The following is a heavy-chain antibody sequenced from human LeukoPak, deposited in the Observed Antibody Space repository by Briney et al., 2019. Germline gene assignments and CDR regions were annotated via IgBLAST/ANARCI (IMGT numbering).Heavy chain of an antibody. J-gene: IGHJ6*02. CDR3: ARGGRLMDTAMEPHYYYGMDV. D-gene: IGHD5-18*01. CDR2: ISAYNGNT. CDR1: GYTLTSYG. Sequence: GASVKVSCEASGYTLTSYGINWMRQAPGQGLEWMGWISAYNGNTNYAQKLQGRVTMTTDTSTSTAYMELRSLRSDDTAVYYCARGGRLMDTAMEPHYYYGMDVWGQGTTVTVSS. V-gene: IGHV1-18*01.